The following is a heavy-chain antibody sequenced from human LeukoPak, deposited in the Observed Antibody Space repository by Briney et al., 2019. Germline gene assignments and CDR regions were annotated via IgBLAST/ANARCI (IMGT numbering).Heavy chain of an antibody. CDR3: ARDSSGSYSRGMDV. D-gene: IGHD6-19*01. CDR2: ISGSGGST. Sequence: QAGGSLRLSCAASGFTFSSYAMSWVRQAPGKGLEWVSAISGSGGSTYYADSVKGRFTISRDNSKNTLYLQMNSLRAEDTAVYYCARDSSGSYSRGMDVWGQGTTVTVSS. CDR1: GFTFSSYA. J-gene: IGHJ6*02. V-gene: IGHV3-23*01.